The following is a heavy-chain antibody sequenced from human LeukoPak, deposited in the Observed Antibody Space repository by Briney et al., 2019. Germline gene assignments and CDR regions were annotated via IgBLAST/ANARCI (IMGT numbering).Heavy chain of an antibody. J-gene: IGHJ3*02. CDR1: GGSISSYY. Sequence: PSETLSLTCTVSGGSISSYYWSWIRQPPGKGLEWIGYIYYSGSSNYNPSLKSRVTISVDTSKNQFSLKLSSVTAADTAVYYCARDVMVRGVIIEANDAFDIWGQGTMVTVSS. CDR3: ARDVMVRGVIIEANDAFDI. D-gene: IGHD3-10*01. V-gene: IGHV4-59*12. CDR2: IYYSGSS.